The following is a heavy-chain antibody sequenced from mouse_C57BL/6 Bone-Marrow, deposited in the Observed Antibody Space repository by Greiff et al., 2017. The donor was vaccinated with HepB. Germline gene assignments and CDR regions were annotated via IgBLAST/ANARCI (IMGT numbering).Heavy chain of an antibody. Sequence: EVQLQQSGPELVKPGASVKISCKASGYSFTGHYMNWVKQSPEKSLEWIGEINPSTGGTTYNQKFKAKATLTVDKSSSTAYMQLKSLTSEDSAVYYCASPPYYSNYVFAYWGQGTLVTVSA. D-gene: IGHD2-5*01. CDR3: ASPPYYSNYVFAY. J-gene: IGHJ3*01. CDR2: INPSTGGT. V-gene: IGHV1-42*01. CDR1: GYSFTGHY.